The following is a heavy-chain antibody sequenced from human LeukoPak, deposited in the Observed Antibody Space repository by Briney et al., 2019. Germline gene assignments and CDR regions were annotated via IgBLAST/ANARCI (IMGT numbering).Heavy chain of an antibody. CDR3: ARVEVTAAATKPDY. D-gene: IGHD6-13*01. CDR1: GFTFSRYW. J-gene: IGHJ4*02. CDR2: ITSDGSST. V-gene: IGHV3-74*01. Sequence: GGSLRLSCAASGFTFSRYWMHWVRQAQGKGLVWVSRITSDGSSTSYADSVKGRFTVSRDNARNTLYLQMNSLRAEDTAIYYCARVEVTAAATKPDYWGQGTLVTVSS.